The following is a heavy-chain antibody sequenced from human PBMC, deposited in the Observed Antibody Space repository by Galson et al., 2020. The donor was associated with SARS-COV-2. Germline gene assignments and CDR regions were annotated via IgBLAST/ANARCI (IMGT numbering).Heavy chain of an antibody. Sequence: SETLSLTCAVSGVSISTTNYWSWIRQAPGKGLEWIGSVYPSGSTYYNPSLKSRVPISLDTSKNQFSLRLTSVTAADTALYYCARQGVTMKFLLTVPGWFFDLWGRGTLVTVSS. V-gene: IGHV4-38-2*01. D-gene: IGHD3-16*01. J-gene: IGHJ2*01. CDR3: ARQGVTMKFLLTVPGWFFDL. CDR2: VYPSGST. CDR1: GVSISTTNY.